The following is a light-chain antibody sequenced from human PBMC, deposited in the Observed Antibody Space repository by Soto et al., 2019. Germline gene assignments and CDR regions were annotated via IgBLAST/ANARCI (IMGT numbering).Light chain of an antibody. CDR1: QKINSDY. V-gene: IGKV3-20*01. CDR3: QQYGSSHT. CDR2: GAS. Sequence: FPPPPPTLVFPSGEHDHHHCRASQKINSDYFAWYQQKPGQAPRLLIFGASTRATGIPDRFSGSGAGAYFNLTISRLEPADFGVYYCQQYGSSHTFGQGTRVEI. J-gene: IGKJ5*01.